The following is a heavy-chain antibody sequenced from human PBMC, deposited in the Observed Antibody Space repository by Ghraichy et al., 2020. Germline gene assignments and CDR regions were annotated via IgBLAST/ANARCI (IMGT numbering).Heavy chain of an antibody. D-gene: IGHD5-18*01. V-gene: IGHV4-4*02. Sequence: ESLNISCAVSGGSVSSGNWWSWVRQPPGKGLEWLGETYHSGSTNYNPSLKSRVTISVEKSKNQFSLKLSSVTAADTALYYCARLPRSEYTYGSAGRFDPLGQGTLVTVSS. CDR1: GGSVSSGNW. CDR3: ARLPRSEYTYGSAGRFDP. CDR2: TYHSGST. J-gene: IGHJ5*02.